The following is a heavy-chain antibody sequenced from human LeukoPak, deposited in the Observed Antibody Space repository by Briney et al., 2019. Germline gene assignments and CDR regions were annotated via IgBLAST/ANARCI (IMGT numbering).Heavy chain of an antibody. Sequence: ASVKVSCKASGYTFTSYDINWVRQATGQGIEWMGWMNPNSGNTGYAQKFQGRVTMTRNTSISTAYMELSSLRSEDTAVYYCARAVQLERRRLYYFDYWGQGTLVTVSS. CDR1: GYTFTSYD. CDR3: ARAVQLERRRLYYFDY. V-gene: IGHV1-8*01. J-gene: IGHJ4*02. CDR2: MNPNSGNT. D-gene: IGHD1-1*01.